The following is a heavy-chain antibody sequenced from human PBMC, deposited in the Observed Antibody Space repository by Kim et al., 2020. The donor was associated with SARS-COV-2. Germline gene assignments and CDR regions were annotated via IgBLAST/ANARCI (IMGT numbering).Heavy chain of an antibody. Sequence: GGSLRLSCATSGFTFGTYAMHWVRQVPGKGLEWVSGITWNSVNIGYADSVKGRFTISRDNANNSLYLQMNSLRPEDTALYYCAKDIIPPYSSAPMSWYVYGMDVWGQGTTVTVSS. J-gene: IGHJ6*02. CDR3: AKDIIPPYSSAPMSWYVYGMDV. CDR1: GFTFGTYA. D-gene: IGHD6-25*01. V-gene: IGHV3-9*01. CDR2: ITWNSVNI.